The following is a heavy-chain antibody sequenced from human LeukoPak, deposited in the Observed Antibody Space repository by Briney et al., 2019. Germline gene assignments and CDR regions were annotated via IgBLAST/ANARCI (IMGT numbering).Heavy chain of an antibody. D-gene: IGHD1-26*01. Sequence: PGGSLRLSCEASGFTFSTYGMHWVRQAPGKGLEWVALISYDGSNKYYADSVKGRFTISRDNSKNTLYLQMDSLRAEDTAVYYCAKRTKVGATTFYYYGMDVWGQGTTVTVSS. CDR1: GFTFSTYG. CDR2: ISYDGSNK. CDR3: AKRTKVGATTFYYYGMDV. V-gene: IGHV3-30*18. J-gene: IGHJ6*02.